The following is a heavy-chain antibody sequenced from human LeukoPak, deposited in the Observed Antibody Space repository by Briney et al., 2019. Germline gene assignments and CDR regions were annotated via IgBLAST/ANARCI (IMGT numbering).Heavy chain of an antibody. D-gene: IGHD5-24*01. CDR2: IYHSGST. V-gene: IGHV4-4*02. J-gene: IGHJ4*02. CDR1: GGSISSSNW. CDR3: GRHQVLDKATDQ. Sequence: PSGTLSLTCAVSGGSISSSNWWSWVRQPPGKGLEWIGEIYHSGSTNYNPSLKSRVTISVDKSKNQFSLKLSSVTAADTAVYFCGRHQVLDKATDQWGQGILVTVSS.